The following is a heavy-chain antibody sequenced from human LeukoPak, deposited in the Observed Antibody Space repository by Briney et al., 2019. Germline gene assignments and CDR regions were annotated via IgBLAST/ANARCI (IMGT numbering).Heavy chain of an antibody. CDR2: IKQDGSEK. J-gene: IGHJ4*02. V-gene: IGHV3-7*01. Sequence: GGSLRLSCAASGFTFSSYWMSWVRQAPGKGLEWVANIKQDGSEKYYVDSVKGRFTISRDNAKNSLYLQMNSLRAEDTAVYYCASQTGGSGKNYFDYWGQGTLVTVSS. CDR3: ASQTGGSGKNYFDY. D-gene: IGHD2-15*01. CDR1: GFTFSSYW.